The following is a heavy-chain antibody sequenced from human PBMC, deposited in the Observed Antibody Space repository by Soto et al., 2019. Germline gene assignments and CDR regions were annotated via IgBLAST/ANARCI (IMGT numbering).Heavy chain of an antibody. J-gene: IGHJ4*02. CDR2: ISAYNGNT. V-gene: IGHV1-18*01. Sequence: QVQLVQSGAEVKKPGASVKVSCKASGYTFTSYGISWVRQAPGQGLEWMGWISAYNGNTNYAQKLQGRVTMTTDTSTITAHMERRSLRSDDTAVYYCARALSGSYDHCDYWGQGTLVTVSS. CDR1: GYTFTSYG. D-gene: IGHD1-26*01. CDR3: ARALSGSYDHCDY.